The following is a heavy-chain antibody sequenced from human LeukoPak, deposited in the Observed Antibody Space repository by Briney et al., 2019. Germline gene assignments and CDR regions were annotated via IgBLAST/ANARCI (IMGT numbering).Heavy chain of an antibody. CDR3: ARERYYDSDDAFDI. D-gene: IGHD3-22*01. Sequence: GGSLRLSCAASGFTFSSYWMHWVRQAPGKGLEWVSSISSSSSYIYYADSVKGRFTISRDNAKNSLYLQMNSLRAEDTAVYYCARERYYDSDDAFDIWGQGTMVTVSS. V-gene: IGHV3-21*01. CDR2: ISSSSSYI. J-gene: IGHJ3*02. CDR1: GFTFSSYW.